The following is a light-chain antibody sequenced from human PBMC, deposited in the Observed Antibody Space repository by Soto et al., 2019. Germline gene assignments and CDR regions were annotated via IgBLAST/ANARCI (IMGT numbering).Light chain of an antibody. CDR2: GAS. CDR3: QQYSSSPQT. J-gene: IGKJ1*01. Sequence: EIVLTQSPAALSVSPGERVTLSCRASQSLSSNSLAWYQHKPGQAPRLLIYGASSKATGVPDRFYGTGSGTDFTLTISRLEPEDFAMYYCQQYSSSPQTFGQGTKVDI. CDR1: QSLSSNS. V-gene: IGKV3-20*01.